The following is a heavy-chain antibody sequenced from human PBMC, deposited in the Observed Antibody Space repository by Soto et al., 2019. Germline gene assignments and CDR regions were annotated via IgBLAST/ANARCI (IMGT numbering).Heavy chain of an antibody. CDR2: ISWNSDSL. D-gene: IGHD1-26*01. CDR3: AKESHSGSYKPRIYFDS. V-gene: IGHV3-9*01. J-gene: IGHJ4*02. CDR1: GFSFDDYA. Sequence: GHLVESGGAWVQPGRSLRLSCAASGFSFDDYAMHWVRQAPGKGLEWVSGISWNSDSLRYADSVKGRFTISRDNAKNSLSLYMNSLRPEDTALYYCAKESHSGSYKPRIYFDSWGQGTLVTVSS.